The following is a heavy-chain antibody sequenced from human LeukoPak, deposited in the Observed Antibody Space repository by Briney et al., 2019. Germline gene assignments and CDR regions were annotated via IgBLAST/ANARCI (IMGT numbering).Heavy chain of an antibody. J-gene: IGHJ4*02. Sequence: SETLSLTCTVSGGSISSSSYYWGWIRQPPGKGLEWIGSIYYSGSTYYNPSLKSRVTISVDTSKNQFSLKLSSVTAADTAVYYCASFCEPYSSGYYPCFDYWGQGTLVTVSS. D-gene: IGHD3-22*01. CDR1: GGSISSSSYY. CDR2: IYYSGST. V-gene: IGHV4-39*01. CDR3: ASFCEPYSSGYYPCFDY.